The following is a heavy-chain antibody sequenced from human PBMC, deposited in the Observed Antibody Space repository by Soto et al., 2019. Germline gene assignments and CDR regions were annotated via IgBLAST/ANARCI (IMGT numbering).Heavy chain of an antibody. V-gene: IGHV1-69*13. D-gene: IGHD3-22*01. Sequence: ASVKVSCKASGGTFSSYAISWVRQAPGQGLEWMGGIIPIFGTANYAQKFQGRVTITADESTSTAYMELSSLRSEDTAVYYCARGTYDYDSSGLPGYWGQGTLGTVSS. J-gene: IGHJ4*02. CDR2: IIPIFGTA. CDR3: ARGTYDYDSSGLPGY. CDR1: GGTFSSYA.